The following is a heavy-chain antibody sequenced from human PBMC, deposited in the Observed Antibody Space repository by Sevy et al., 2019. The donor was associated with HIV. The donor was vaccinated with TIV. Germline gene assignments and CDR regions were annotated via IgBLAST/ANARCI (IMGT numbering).Heavy chain of an antibody. CDR2: IKARADGGIT. J-gene: IGHJ6*02. V-gene: IGHV3-15*01. D-gene: IGHD2-8*01. CDR1: GFTFSYAW. Sequence: GGSLRLSCAASGFTFSYAWMSWVRQAPGKGLEWVGRIKARADGGITDYAAPVKGRFTISRDDSKNTLYLQMNSLKAEDTAVYYCSTDPIIVLLVTDGMDVWGQGTTVTVSS. CDR3: STDPIIVLLVTDGMDV.